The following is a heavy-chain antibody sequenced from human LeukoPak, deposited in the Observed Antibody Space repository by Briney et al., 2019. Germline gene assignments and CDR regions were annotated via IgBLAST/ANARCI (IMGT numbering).Heavy chain of an antibody. D-gene: IGHD4-17*01. CDR2: ISYDGSNK. J-gene: IGHJ4*02. CDR1: GFTFSSYG. CDR3: AKGHDDYGDYVPLDY. V-gene: IGHV3-30*18. Sequence: GGSLRLSCAASGFTFSSYGMHWVRQAPGKGLEWVAVISYDGSNKYYADSVKGRFTISRDNSKNALYLQMNSLRAEDTAVYYCAKGHDDYGDYVPLDYWGQGTLVTVSS.